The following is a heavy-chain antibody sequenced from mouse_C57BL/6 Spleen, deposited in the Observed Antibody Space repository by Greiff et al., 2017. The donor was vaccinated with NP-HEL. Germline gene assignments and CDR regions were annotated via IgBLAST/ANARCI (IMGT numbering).Heavy chain of an antibody. Sequence: EVQLVESGAGLVKPGGSLKLSCAASGFTFSSYAMSWVRQTPEKRLEWVAYISSGGDYIYYADTVKGRFTISRDNARNTLYLQMSILTSEDTAMYYSTTHYYGSRLAYWGQGTLVTVSA. J-gene: IGHJ3*01. CDR2: ISSGGDYI. CDR1: GFTFSSYA. V-gene: IGHV5-9-1*02. D-gene: IGHD1-1*01. CDR3: TTHYYGSRLAY.